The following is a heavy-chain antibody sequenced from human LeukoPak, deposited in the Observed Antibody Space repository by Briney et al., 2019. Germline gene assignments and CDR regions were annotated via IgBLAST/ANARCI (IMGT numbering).Heavy chain of an antibody. D-gene: IGHD3-22*01. J-gene: IGHJ4*02. CDR2: IWYDGSNK. Sequence: GGSLRLSCAASGFTFSSYGMHWVRQAPGKGLEWVAVIWYDGSNKYYADSVKGRFTISRDNSKNTLYLQMNSLRAEDTAVYYCARAHDYDSSGYFDYWGQGTLVTVPA. V-gene: IGHV3-33*08. CDR1: GFTFSSYG. CDR3: ARAHDYDSSGYFDY.